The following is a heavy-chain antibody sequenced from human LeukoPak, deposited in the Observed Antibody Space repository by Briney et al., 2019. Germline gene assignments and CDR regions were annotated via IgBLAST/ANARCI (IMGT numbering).Heavy chain of an antibody. CDR3: AKASRSSGYYSDY. V-gene: IGHV3-23*01. CDR1: GFTFSSFA. CDR2: ISGSGSST. J-gene: IGHJ4*02. Sequence: RGSLRLSCAASGFTFSSFAMSWVRRAPGKGLEWVSGISGSGSSTYYADSVKGRFTISRDNSKNTLYLQMNSLRAEDTAVYYCAKASRSSGYYSDYWGQGTLVTVSS. D-gene: IGHD3-22*01.